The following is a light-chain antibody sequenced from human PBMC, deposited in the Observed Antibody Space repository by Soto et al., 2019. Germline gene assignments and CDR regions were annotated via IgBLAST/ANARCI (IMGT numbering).Light chain of an antibody. V-gene: IGLV2-23*03. J-gene: IGLJ2*01. CDR1: SSDVGSYNL. CDR2: EGS. CDR3: CSYAGSSTFDVV. Sequence: QSALTQPASVSGSPGQSITISCTGTSSDVGSYNLVSWYQQHPSKAPKLMIYEGSKRPSGVSNRFSGSKSGNTASLTISGLQAEDEADYYCCSYAGSSTFDVVFGGGTQLTVL.